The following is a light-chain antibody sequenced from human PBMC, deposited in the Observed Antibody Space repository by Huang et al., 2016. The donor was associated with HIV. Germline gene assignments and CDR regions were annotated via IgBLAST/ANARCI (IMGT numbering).Light chain of an antibody. Sequence: IVLTQSPGTLSLSPGERATLSCRASQSVRSSYLAWYQQKPGQTPRLLIYGAYNRAGGIPIRFSGSQSGTDFTLAISSLEPEDFGVYYCQQYGSSPRTFGQGTKLEIK. CDR1: QSVRSSY. CDR2: GAY. CDR3: QQYGSSPRT. V-gene: IGKV3-20*01. J-gene: IGKJ2*01.